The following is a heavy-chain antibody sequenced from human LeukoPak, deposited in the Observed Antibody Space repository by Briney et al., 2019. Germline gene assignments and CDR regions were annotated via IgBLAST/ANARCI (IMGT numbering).Heavy chain of an antibody. CDR1: GGSISSYY. CDR3: ARDRARYSGSYYLFDY. D-gene: IGHD1-26*01. CDR2: IYTSGST. J-gene: IGHJ4*02. Sequence: SETLSLPCTVSGGSISSYYWSWIRQPAGKGLEWIGRIYTSGSTNYNPSLKSRVTMSVDTSKNQFSLKLSSVTAADTAVYYCARDRARYSGSYYLFDYWGQGTLVTVSS. V-gene: IGHV4-4*07.